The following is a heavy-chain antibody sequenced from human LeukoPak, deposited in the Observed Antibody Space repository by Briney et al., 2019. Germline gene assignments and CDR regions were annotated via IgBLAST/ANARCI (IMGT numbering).Heavy chain of an antibody. J-gene: IGHJ4*02. CDR2: IYYSGST. Sequence: SETLSLTCTVSGGSISSSSYYWGWIRQPPGKGLEWIGSIYYSGSTYYNPSLKSRVSISVDTSKNQFSLKLSSVTAADTAVYYCARAEDIVVVVAATAFDYWGQGTLVTVSS. D-gene: IGHD2-15*01. CDR3: ARAEDIVVVVAATAFDY. V-gene: IGHV4-39*07. CDR1: GGSISSSSYY.